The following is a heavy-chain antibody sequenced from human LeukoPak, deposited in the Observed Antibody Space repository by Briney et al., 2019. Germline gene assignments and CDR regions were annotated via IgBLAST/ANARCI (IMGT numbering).Heavy chain of an antibody. CDR1: GGSISSSSYY. Sequence: SETLSLTCTVSGGSISSSSYYWGWIRQPPGKGLEWIGCIYYSGSTYYNPSLKSRVTISVDTSKNQFSLKLTSVTAADTAVYYCATDGIVGAILAFDIWGQGTMVTVSS. J-gene: IGHJ3*02. CDR2: IYYSGST. V-gene: IGHV4-39*02. D-gene: IGHD1-26*01. CDR3: ATDGIVGAILAFDI.